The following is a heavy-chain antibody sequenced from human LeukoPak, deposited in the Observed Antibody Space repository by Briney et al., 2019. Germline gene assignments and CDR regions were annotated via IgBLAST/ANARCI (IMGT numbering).Heavy chain of an antibody. J-gene: IGHJ6*02. CDR1: GFTFSNYG. CDR2: LWFDGSDQ. Sequence: GGSLRLSCAASGFTFSNYGMHWVRQAPGKGLEWLGVLWFDGSDQYYADSVRGRFTISRDNFKNTLYLRMNSLRGEDTAVYYCAREGQDVTTTMAYYGLDVWGPGTTVTVSS. V-gene: IGHV3-33*01. D-gene: IGHD1-14*01. CDR3: AREGQDVTTTMAYYGLDV.